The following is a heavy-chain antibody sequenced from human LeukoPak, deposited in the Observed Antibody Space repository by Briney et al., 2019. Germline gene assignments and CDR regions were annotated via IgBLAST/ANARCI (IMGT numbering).Heavy chain of an antibody. Sequence: PGGSLRLSCAASGFTFRSYWMHWVRQAPGKGLVWVSRINTNGSSTSYADSVKGRFTISRDNAKNTLYLQMNSLRAEDTAVYYCARVEWELLSADYWGQGTLVTVSS. J-gene: IGHJ4*02. CDR1: GFTFRSYW. CDR2: INTNGSST. CDR3: ARVEWELLSADY. V-gene: IGHV3-74*01. D-gene: IGHD1-26*01.